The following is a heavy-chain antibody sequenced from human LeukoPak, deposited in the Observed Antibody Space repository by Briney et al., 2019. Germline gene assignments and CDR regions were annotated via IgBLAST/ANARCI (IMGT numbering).Heavy chain of an antibody. D-gene: IGHD1-7*01. CDR2: INHSGST. V-gene: IGHV4-34*01. J-gene: IGHJ6*03. Sequence: SETLSLTCAVYGGSFSGYYWSWIRQPPEKGLEWIGEINHSGSTNYNPSLKSRVTISVDTSKNQFSLKLSSVTAADTAVYYCARGGNWNYVSRRLRNYYYMDVWGKGTTVTVSS. CDR3: ARGGNWNYVSRRLRNYYYMDV. CDR1: GGSFSGYY.